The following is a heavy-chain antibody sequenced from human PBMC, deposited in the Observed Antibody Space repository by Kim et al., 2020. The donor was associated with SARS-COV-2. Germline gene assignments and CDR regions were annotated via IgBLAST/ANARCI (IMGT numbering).Heavy chain of an antibody. CDR1: GGSISSYY. CDR3: ASHSISWDKPFDP. V-gene: IGHV4-59*08. D-gene: IGHD6-13*01. Sequence: SETLSLTCTVSGGSISSYYWSWIRQPPGKGLEWIGYIYYSGTTNSNPSLKSRVAISLDTSKNQFSLKLSSVTAADTAVYYCASHSISWDKPFDPWGQGTLVTVSS. J-gene: IGHJ5*02. CDR2: IYYSGTT.